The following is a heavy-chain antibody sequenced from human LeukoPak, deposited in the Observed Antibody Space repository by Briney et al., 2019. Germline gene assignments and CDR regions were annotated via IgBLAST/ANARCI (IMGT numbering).Heavy chain of an antibody. CDR1: AFTFDDYT. V-gene: IGHV3-43*01. Sequence: GRSLRLSCAASAFTFDDYTMHWVRQPPGNGLEWVSLIRLDGGSTYYADSVTGRFTISRDNSKNSLYLQMTSLRNKNTALYYCAKGVGYGANYFDYWGQGTLVTVSS. CDR3: AKGVGYGANYFDY. CDR2: IRLDGGST. J-gene: IGHJ4*02. D-gene: IGHD4/OR15-4a*01.